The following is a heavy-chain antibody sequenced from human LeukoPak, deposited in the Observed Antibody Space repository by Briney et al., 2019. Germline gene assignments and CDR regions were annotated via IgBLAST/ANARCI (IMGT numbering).Heavy chain of an antibody. Sequence: LGTPSLNPNVSGGSIRSSRYYGGRVPQAPRKRPGWIGRISYGGDTYYKSSLKSRVTMSVDTSKDQFSLKLRSVTAADTAVYYCARGRSKWNLLRRTLTLSWFDPWGPGTLVTVSS. D-gene: IGHD1-26*01. V-gene: IGHV4-39*07. CDR1: GGSIRSSRYY. J-gene: IGHJ5*02. CDR3: ARGRSKWNLLRRTLTLSWFDP. CDR2: ISYGGDT.